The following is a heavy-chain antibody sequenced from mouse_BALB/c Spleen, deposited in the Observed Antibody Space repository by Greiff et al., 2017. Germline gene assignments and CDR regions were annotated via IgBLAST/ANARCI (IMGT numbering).Heavy chain of an antibody. CDR1: GYTFTSYW. Sequence: QVQLQQPGAELVKPGASVKLSCKASGYTFTSYWMHWVKQRPGQGLEWIGEINPSNGRTNYNEKFKSKATLTVDKSSSTAYMQLSSLTSEDSAVYYCARNGNYVLYAMDYWGQGTSVTVSS. V-gene: IGHV1S81*02. J-gene: IGHJ4*01. CDR2: INPSNGRT. D-gene: IGHD2-1*01. CDR3: ARNGNYVLYAMDY.